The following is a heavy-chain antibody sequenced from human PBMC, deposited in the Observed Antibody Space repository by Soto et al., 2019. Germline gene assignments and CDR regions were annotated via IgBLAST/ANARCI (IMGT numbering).Heavy chain of an antibody. V-gene: IGHV3-33*01. CDR3: ARTLPNRQLFDS. CDR2: IWYDGSNK. D-gene: IGHD1-1*01. Sequence: GGSLRLSCAASGFTFSDYGMHWVRQTPGKGLEWVAVIWYDGSNKYYADSVKGRFTIARDYSKNTVYLQMNSLRVEDTAVYYCARTLPNRQLFDSWSQGTLVTVSS. CDR1: GFTFSDYG. J-gene: IGHJ4*02.